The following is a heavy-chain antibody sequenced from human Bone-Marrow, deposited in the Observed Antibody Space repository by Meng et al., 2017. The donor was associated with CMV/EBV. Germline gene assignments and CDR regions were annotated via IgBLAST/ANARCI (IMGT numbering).Heavy chain of an antibody. CDR1: GFTFSSYW. V-gene: IGHV3-30*03. CDR3: ARRGSSGSYYKGWFDS. D-gene: IGHD3-10*01. CDR2: ISYDGSNE. J-gene: IGHJ5*01. Sequence: LKISCAASGFTFSSYWMHWVRQAPGKGLEWVAVISYDGSNEYYADSVKGRFTISRDNSKNTLFLQMNNLRAEDTAVYYCARRGSSGSYYKGWFDSWGQGTLVTVSS.